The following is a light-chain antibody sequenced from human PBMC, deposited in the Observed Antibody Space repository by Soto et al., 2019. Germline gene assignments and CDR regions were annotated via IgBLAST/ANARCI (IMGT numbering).Light chain of an antibody. V-gene: IGLV6-57*04. CDR1: SGTIASFY. J-gene: IGLJ2*01. Sequence: NFVLTQPHSVSESPGKTVTLSCTRSSGTIASFYVQWYQQRPGSAPTTVIFEDNQRPSGVPDRFSGSIDSSSNSSSLTISGRQNEDEADYYCQSYDSTSHVVFGGGTQLTVL. CDR3: QSYDSTSHVV. CDR2: EDN.